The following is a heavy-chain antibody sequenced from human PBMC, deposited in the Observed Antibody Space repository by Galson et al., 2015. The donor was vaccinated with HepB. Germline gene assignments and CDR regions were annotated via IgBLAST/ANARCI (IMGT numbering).Heavy chain of an antibody. Sequence: SLRLSCAASGFTFSSYSMNWVRQAPGKGLEWVSSISSSSSYIYYADSVKGRFTISRDNAKNSLYLQMNSLRDEDTAVYYCARSAPRGVISTYYYYGMDVWGQGTTVTVSS. J-gene: IGHJ6*02. D-gene: IGHD3-16*02. CDR2: ISSSSSYI. V-gene: IGHV3-21*01. CDR1: GFTFSSYS. CDR3: ARSAPRGVISTYYYYGMDV.